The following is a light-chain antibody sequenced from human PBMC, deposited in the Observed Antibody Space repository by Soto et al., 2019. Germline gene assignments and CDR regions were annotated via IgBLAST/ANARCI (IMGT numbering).Light chain of an antibody. V-gene: IGLV2-14*01. CDR2: EVS. CDR1: SSDVGGYNY. J-gene: IGLJ3*02. CDR3: SSYTSSSTWV. Sequence: QSALTQPASVSGSPGQSITISCTGTSSDVGGYNYVSWYQQHPGKAPKLMIYEVSNRPSGVSSRFSGSKSGNTASLTISGLQAEDGADYYCSSYTSSSTWVFGGGTKLTVL.